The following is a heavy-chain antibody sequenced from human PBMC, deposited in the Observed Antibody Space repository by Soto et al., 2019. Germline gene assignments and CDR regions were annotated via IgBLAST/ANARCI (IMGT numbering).Heavy chain of an antibody. Sequence: ASVKVSCKASGYTFTGYYMHWVRQAPGQGLEWMGWINPTSGGRNYAQKFQGWVTMTRDTSISTAYMELSRLRSDDTAVYYCARDKGAAGFDHWGQGTLVTVSS. J-gene: IGHJ5*02. CDR1: GYTFTGYY. CDR3: ARDKGAAGFDH. CDR2: INPTSGGR. D-gene: IGHD6-13*01. V-gene: IGHV1-2*04.